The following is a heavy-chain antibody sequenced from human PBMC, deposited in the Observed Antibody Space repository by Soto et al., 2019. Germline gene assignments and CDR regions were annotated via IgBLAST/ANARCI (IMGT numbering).Heavy chain of an antibody. CDR3: AKVGCSSWPPYRYGMDV. CDR2: ISYDGTSK. CDR1: GFTFSSYG. V-gene: IGHV3-30*18. D-gene: IGHD6-13*01. J-gene: IGHJ6*02. Sequence: QVQLVESGGGVVQPGRSLRLSCAASGFTFSSYGMHWVRQAPGKGLEWVAVISYDGTSKYYADSVKGRFTISRDNSKNMLYLQMNRLRAEATAVYYCAKVGCSSWPPYRYGMDVWGQGTTVTVSS.